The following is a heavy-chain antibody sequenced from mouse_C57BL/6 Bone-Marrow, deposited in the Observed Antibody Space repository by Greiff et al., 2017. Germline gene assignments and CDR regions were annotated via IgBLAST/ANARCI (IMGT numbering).Heavy chain of an antibody. Sequence: VQLQQPGAELVRPGSSVKLSCKASGYTFTSYWMDWVKQRPGQGLEWIGNIYPSDSETHYNQKFKDKATLTVDKSSSTAYMQLSSLTSEDSAVYYCARRGGLREEFAYWGQGTLVTVSA. CDR3: ARRGGLREEFAY. D-gene: IGHD2-4*01. CDR2: IYPSDSET. V-gene: IGHV1-61*01. J-gene: IGHJ3*01. CDR1: GYTFTSYW.